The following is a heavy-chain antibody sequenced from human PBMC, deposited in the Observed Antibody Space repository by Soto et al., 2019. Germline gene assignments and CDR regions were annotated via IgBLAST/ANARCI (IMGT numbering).Heavy chain of an antibody. D-gene: IGHD3-10*01. Sequence: EVQLLESGGGLVQPGGSLRLSCAASGFTFTRYAISWFRQTPGKGMAWVSAISGSGDSTSYADSVKGRFTISRDNSKNTLYLQMNSLRAEDTAVYYCAKLRWGSDNWFDPWGQGTLVTVSS. J-gene: IGHJ5*02. CDR3: AKLRWGSDNWFDP. CDR2: ISGSGDST. CDR1: GFTFTRYA. V-gene: IGHV3-23*01.